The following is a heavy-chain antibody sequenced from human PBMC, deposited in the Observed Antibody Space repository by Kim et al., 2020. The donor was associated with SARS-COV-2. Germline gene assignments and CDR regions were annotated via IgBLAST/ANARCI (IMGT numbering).Heavy chain of an antibody. CDR3: AKSIQLRGLGAFDI. J-gene: IGHJ3*02. CDR2: ISWNSGSI. D-gene: IGHD5-18*01. CDR1: GFTFDDYA. Sequence: GGSLRLSCAASGFTFDDYAMHWVRQAPGKGLEWVSGISWNSGSIGYADSVKGRFTISRDNAKNSLYLQMNSLRAEDTALYYCAKSIQLRGLGAFDIWGQG. V-gene: IGHV3-9*01.